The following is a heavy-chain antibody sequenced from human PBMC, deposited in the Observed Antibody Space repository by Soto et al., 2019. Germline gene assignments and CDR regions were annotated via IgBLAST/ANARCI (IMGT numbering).Heavy chain of an antibody. V-gene: IGHV5-51*01. D-gene: IGHD3-22*01. CDR3: ARPGYYDSSGYSSHGYYFDY. J-gene: IGHJ4*02. CDR2: IYPGDSDT. CDR1: GYSFTSYW. Sequence: GESLKISCKGSGYSFTSYWIGWVRQMPGKGLEWMGIIYPGDSDTRYSPSFQGQVTISADKSISTAYLQWSSLKASDTAMYYCARPGYYDSSGYSSHGYYFDYWGQGTLVTVSS.